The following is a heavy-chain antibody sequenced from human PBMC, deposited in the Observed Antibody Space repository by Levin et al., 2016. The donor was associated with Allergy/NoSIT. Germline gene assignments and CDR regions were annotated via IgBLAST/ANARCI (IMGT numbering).Heavy chain of an antibody. J-gene: IGHJ4*02. V-gene: IGHV3-23*01. CDR2: ISGSGDAT. CDR3: AKDRSSGGSCSNY. Sequence: WIRQPPGKGLEWVSSISGSGDATYYADSVKGRFTISRDNSTNTLYLQMNSLRAGDTALYYCAKDRSSGGSCSNYWGQGALVTVSS. D-gene: IGHD2-15*01.